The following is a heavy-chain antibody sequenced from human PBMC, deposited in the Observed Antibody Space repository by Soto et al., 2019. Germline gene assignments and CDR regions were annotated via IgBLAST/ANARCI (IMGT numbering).Heavy chain of an antibody. Sequence: ASVKVSCNASGRTFSSYAISWVRHAPGQGLEWMGGIIPIFGTANYAQKFQGRVTITADKSTSTAYMELSSLRSEDTAVYYCARYPYSSGWYYFDYWGQGTLVTVSS. D-gene: IGHD6-19*01. V-gene: IGHV1-69*06. CDR3: ARYPYSSGWYYFDY. CDR2: IIPIFGTA. J-gene: IGHJ4*02. CDR1: GRTFSSYA.